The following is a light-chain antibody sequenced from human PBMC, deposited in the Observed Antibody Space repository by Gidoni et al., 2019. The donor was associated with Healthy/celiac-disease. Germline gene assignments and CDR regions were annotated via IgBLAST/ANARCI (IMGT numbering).Light chain of an antibody. Sequence: DIVMTQSPLSLPVTPGEPASISCRSSQSLLHSNGYNYLDWYLQKPGQSPQLLIYLGSNRASGVPDRFSGSGSGTDFTLKISRVEAEGVGVYYCMQALQPTFGQGTRLEIK. J-gene: IGKJ5*01. CDR2: LGS. CDR3: MQALQPT. V-gene: IGKV2-28*01. CDR1: QSLLHSNGYNY.